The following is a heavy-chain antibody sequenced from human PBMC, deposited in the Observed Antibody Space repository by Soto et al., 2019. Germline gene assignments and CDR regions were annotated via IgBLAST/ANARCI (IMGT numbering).Heavy chain of an antibody. Sequence: QITLKESGPTLVRPTHTLTRSCTVSGFSLSTDAVGVAWIRQPPGKALEWLALIYWNDEARYKSSLNNRLTITKYTSKSQVVLTMTDMDPRDTATYFCAHRIAAPGRTLDYWGQGILVTVSS. D-gene: IGHD6-13*01. J-gene: IGHJ4*02. CDR1: GFSLSTDAVG. V-gene: IGHV2-5*01. CDR2: IYWNDEA. CDR3: AHRIAAPGRTLDY.